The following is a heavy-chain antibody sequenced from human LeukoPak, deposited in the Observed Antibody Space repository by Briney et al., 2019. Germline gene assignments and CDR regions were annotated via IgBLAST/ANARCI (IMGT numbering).Heavy chain of an antibody. D-gene: IGHD1-26*01. CDR2: IYYSGST. CDR3: ARARGLYSGSYYFDY. CDR1: GGSISSYY. J-gene: IGHJ4*02. V-gene: IGHV4-59*01. Sequence: PSETLSLTCTVSGGSISSYYWSWIRQPPGKGLEWIGYIYYSGSTNYNPSLKSRVTISVDTSKNQFSLKLSSVTAADTAVYYCARARGLYSGSYYFDYWGQGTLVTVSS.